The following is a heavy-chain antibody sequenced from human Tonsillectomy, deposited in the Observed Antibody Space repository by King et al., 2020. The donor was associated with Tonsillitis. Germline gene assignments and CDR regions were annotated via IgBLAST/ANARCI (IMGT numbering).Heavy chain of an antibody. D-gene: IGHD3-10*01. CDR1: GFTFSSYG. V-gene: IGHV3-30*18. Sequence: VQLVESGGGVVQPGRSLRLSCAASGFTFSSYGMHWVRQAPGKGLEWVAVMSYDGSNKYYADAVKGRFTISRDNAKNTLYLQMNSRRAEDTAVCYCAKAEDDYGSGSFRVYFYGMDVWGQGTTVTVSS. CDR2: MSYDGSNK. J-gene: IGHJ6*02. CDR3: AKAEDDYGSGSFRVYFYGMDV.